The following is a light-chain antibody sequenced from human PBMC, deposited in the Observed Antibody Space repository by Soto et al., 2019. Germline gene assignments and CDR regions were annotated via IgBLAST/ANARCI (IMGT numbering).Light chain of an antibody. CDR1: QGIRNF. J-gene: IGKJ3*01. CDR3: QQDSSVPV. Sequence: DIQMTQSPTSLSASVGDRVTITCRASQGIRNFVAWYQQKPGKPPKLLIYAASTLQSGVPSRFSGSGSGTDFTLTINSLQPEDVATYSCQQDSSVPVFGPGTKVEI. V-gene: IGKV1-27*01. CDR2: AAS.